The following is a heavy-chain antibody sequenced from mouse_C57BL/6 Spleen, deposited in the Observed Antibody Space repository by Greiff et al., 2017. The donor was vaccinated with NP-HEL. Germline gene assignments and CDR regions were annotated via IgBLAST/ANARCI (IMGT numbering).Heavy chain of an antibody. CDR2: LAPNSGGT. CDR1: GYTFTRYW. J-gene: IGHJ3*01. Sequence: QVQLQQPGAELVKPGASVQLSCKASGYTFTRYWMHWVTQRPGRGLEWIGRLAPNSGGTQYNEKFKSQATLTVDKPSRTAYMQLSSLTAEDSAVYYCASGLTWTYWGQGTLVTVSA. V-gene: IGHV1-72*01. D-gene: IGHD4-1*01. CDR3: ASGLTWTY.